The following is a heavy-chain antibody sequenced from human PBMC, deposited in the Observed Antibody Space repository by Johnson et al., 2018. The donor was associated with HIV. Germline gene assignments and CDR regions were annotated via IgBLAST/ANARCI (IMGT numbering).Heavy chain of an antibody. J-gene: IGHJ3*02. Sequence: EVPLVESGGGLVQSGGSLRLSCAASGFTFSSYAMHWVRQATGKGLEWVSAIGTAGDTSYPGSVKGRFTISRENAKNSLYLQMNSLRAGDTAVYYCARGSSYYYDSSGSDAFDIWGQGTMVTVSS. V-gene: IGHV3-13*01. CDR3: ARGSSYYYDSSGSDAFDI. CDR1: GFTFSSYA. D-gene: IGHD3-22*01. CDR2: IGTAGDT.